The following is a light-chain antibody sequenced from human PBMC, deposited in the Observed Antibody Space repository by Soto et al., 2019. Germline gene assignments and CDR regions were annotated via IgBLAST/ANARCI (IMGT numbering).Light chain of an antibody. V-gene: IGKV1-5*01. Sequence: DSQMSQSPSTLSASVGDRVTITCRASQTIGSWLAWYQQKPGKAPELLIYDASTLEGGVPSRFSGSGSGTEFSLTITSLQPDDFATFYCQQYSSFPRTFGQGTKVDIK. CDR3: QQYSSFPRT. CDR1: QTIGSW. CDR2: DAS. J-gene: IGKJ1*01.